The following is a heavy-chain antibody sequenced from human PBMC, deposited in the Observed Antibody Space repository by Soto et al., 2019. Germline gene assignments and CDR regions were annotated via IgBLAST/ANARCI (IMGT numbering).Heavy chain of an antibody. CDR2: AYPRGST. D-gene: IGHD6-19*01. Sequence: QVQLQESGSGLVKPSQTLYLTCAVSGGYIVSGGYSWSWIRQPPGKGLEWIGTAYPRGSTYYDPSLKSRVTISLYLSKNKFSLNLNSVNSAATAVYYCARVAGSGWYDAGGQGTLVTVSS. CDR1: GGYIVSGGYS. J-gene: IGHJ4*02. CDR3: ARVAGSGWYDA. V-gene: IGHV4-30-2*01.